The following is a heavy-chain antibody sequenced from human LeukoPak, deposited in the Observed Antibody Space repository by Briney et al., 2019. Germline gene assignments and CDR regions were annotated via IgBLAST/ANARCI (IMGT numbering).Heavy chain of an antibody. J-gene: IGHJ4*02. V-gene: IGHV1-69*04. CDR2: IIPILGIA. CDR3: ASCSGGSCYSTY. D-gene: IGHD2-15*01. CDR1: GGTFNSYA. Sequence: SVKVSCKASGGTFNSYAVSWVRQAPGQGLEWMGRIIPILGIANYAQKFQGRVTITADKSTSTAYMELSSLRSEDTAVYYCASCSGGSCYSTYWGQGTLVTVSS.